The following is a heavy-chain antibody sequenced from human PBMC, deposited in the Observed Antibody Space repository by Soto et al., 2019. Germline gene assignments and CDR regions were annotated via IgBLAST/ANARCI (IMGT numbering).Heavy chain of an antibody. Sequence: ASVKVSCKASGYTFISYGISWVRQAPAQGLEWMGWINTYNGNTNYAQKLQGRVTMTTDTYTRTAYMDLRSLRSDDTAVYYCARVGRCTSSSCPPYYDYGMDVWGQGTTVTVS. CDR3: ARVGRCTSSSCPPYYDYGMDV. CDR2: INTYNGNT. V-gene: IGHV1-18*04. CDR1: GYTFISYG. J-gene: IGHJ6*02. D-gene: IGHD2-2*01.